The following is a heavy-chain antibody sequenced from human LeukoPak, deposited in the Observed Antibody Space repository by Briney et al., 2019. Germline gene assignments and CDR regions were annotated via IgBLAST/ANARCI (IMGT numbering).Heavy chain of an antibody. V-gene: IGHV3-30*02. CDR1: GFTFSSYG. J-gene: IGHJ3*02. Sequence: PGGSLRLSCAASGFTFSSYGMPRVRQAPGKGLEWVAFIRYDGSNKYYADSVKGRFTISRDNSKNTLYLQMNSLRAEDTAVYYCAKDGDYGDYVSAFDIWGQGTMVTVSS. CDR2: IRYDGSNK. D-gene: IGHD4-17*01. CDR3: AKDGDYGDYVSAFDI.